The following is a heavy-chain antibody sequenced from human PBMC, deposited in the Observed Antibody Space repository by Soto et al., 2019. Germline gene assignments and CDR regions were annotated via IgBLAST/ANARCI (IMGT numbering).Heavy chain of an antibody. Sequence: QVQLQESGPGLVKPSETLSLTCTVSGGSISSYYWSWIRQPPGKGLEWIGYIYYSGSTNYNPSLKSRVTISVNTSKNQFSLKLSSVTAADTAVYYFARAPKNVEMATINFDYWGQGTLVTVSS. J-gene: IGHJ4*02. CDR2: IYYSGST. CDR1: GGSISSYY. CDR3: ARAPKNVEMATINFDY. D-gene: IGHD5-12*01. V-gene: IGHV4-59*01.